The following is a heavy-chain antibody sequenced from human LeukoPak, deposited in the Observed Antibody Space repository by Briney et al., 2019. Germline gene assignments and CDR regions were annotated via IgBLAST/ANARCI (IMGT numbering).Heavy chain of an antibody. CDR1: GFTFSSYS. CDR2: ISSSSSTI. D-gene: IGHD5-18*01. J-gene: IGHJ4*02. CDR3: AKDQGVVYGYFDY. Sequence: GGSLRLSCAASGFTFSSYSMNWVRQAPGKGLEWVSYISSSSSTIYYADSVKGRFTIFRDNSKNTLYLQMNSLRAEDTAVYYCAKDQGVVYGYFDYWGQGTPVTVSS. V-gene: IGHV3-48*01.